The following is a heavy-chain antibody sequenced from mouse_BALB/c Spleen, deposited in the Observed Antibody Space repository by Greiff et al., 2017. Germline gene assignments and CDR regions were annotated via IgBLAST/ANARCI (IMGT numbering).Heavy chain of an antibody. CDR2: IYPGNGDT. CDR3: ARELLYY. CDR1: GYTFTSYN. J-gene: IGHJ2*01. Sequence: QVQLQQPGAELVKPGASVKMSCKASGYTFTSYNMHWVKQTPGQGLEWIGAIYPGNGDTSYNQKFKGKATLTADKSSSTAYMQLSSLTSEDSAVYYCARELLYYWGQGTTLTVSS. V-gene: IGHV1-12*01. D-gene: IGHD1-1*02.